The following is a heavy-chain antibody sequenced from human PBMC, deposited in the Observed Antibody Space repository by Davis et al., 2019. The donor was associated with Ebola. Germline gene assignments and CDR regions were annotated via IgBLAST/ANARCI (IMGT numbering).Heavy chain of an antibody. D-gene: IGHD5-12*01. CDR3: ARQQHRVATIDY. V-gene: IGHV4-39*01. CDR1: GGSISRSSYY. CDR2: IYYSGST. J-gene: IGHJ4*02. Sequence: PSETLSLTCTVSGGSISRSSYYWGWIRQPPGKGLEWIGSIYYSGSTNYNPSLKSRVTISVDTSKNQFSLKLSSVTAADTAVYYCARQQHRVATIDYWGQGTLVTVSS.